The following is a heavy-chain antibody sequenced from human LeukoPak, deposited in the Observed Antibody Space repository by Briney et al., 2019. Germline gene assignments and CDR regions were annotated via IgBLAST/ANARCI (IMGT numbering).Heavy chain of an antibody. Sequence: GASVKVSCKASAHTFTGYYLHWVRQAPGQGPEWVGWIDPNNGDTDYAQEFQGRVSMTRVRSISTAYMELSRLTSDDTAVYYCARRSRNGLDAFDIWGQGTMVTVSS. V-gene: IGHV1-2*02. CDR3: ARRSRNGLDAFDI. CDR1: AHTFTGYY. CDR2: IDPNNGDT. J-gene: IGHJ3*02. D-gene: IGHD2-8*01.